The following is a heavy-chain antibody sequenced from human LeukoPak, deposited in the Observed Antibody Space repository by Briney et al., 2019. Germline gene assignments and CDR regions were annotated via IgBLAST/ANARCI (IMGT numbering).Heavy chain of an antibody. Sequence: PGGSLRLSCTASGFSIRLYVMSWVRQAPGKGLEWVSDISGSGTSTHYADSVKGRFTISRDNSKNTLYLQMNSLRAEDTAVYYCAYLLDSVVPAAPGGQGTLVTVSS. V-gene: IGHV3-23*01. J-gene: IGHJ5*02. CDR3: AYLLDSVVPAAP. CDR1: GFSIRLYV. D-gene: IGHD2-2*01. CDR2: ISGSGTST.